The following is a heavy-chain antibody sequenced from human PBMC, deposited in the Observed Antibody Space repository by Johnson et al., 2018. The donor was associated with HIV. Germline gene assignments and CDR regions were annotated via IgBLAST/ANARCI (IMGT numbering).Heavy chain of an antibody. CDR3: ASALCTWGAFDI. CDR1: GFTFGDYA. Sequence: VQLVESGGGLVQPGGSLRLSCTASGFTFGDYAMSWFRQAPGKGLEWVANIKQDGSEKYYVDSVKGRFTISRDNAKNSLYLQMNSLRAEDSAVYYCASALCTWGAFDIWGQGTMVTVSS. D-gene: IGHD2-8*01. J-gene: IGHJ3*02. V-gene: IGHV3-7*03. CDR2: IKQDGSEK.